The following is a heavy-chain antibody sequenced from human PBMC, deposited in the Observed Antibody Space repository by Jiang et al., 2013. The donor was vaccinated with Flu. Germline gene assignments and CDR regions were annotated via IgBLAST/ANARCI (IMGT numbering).Heavy chain of an antibody. CDR1: SVSSNSAA. CDR2: TYYRSKWYN. J-gene: IGHJ4*02. Sequence: SVSSNSAAWNWIRQSPSRGLEWLGRTYYRSKWYNDYAVSVKSRITINPDTSKNQFSLQLNSVTPEDTAVYYCARASLSDSGSYQPVDYWGQGTLVTVSS. CDR3: ARASLSDSGSYQPVDY. V-gene: IGHV6-1*01. D-gene: IGHD2-15*01.